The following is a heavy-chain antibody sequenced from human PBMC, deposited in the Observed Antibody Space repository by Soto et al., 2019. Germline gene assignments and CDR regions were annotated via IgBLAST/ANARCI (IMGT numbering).Heavy chain of an antibody. CDR2: ISGSGGST. CDR3: AKVSSYCSGGSCYLEYFQH. D-gene: IGHD2-15*01. Sequence: GGSLRLSCAASGFTFSSYAMSWVRQAPGKGLEWVSAISGSGGSTYYADSVKGRFTISRDNSKNTLYPQMNSLRAEDTAVYYCAKVSSYCSGGSCYLEYFQHWGQGTLVTVSS. J-gene: IGHJ1*01. CDR1: GFTFSSYA. V-gene: IGHV3-23*01.